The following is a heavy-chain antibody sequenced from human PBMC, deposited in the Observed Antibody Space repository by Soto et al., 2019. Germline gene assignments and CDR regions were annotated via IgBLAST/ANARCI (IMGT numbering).Heavy chain of an antibody. Sequence: PGGSLRLSCAASGFTFGSYAMIWVRLAPGKGLGWVSTISSSGDSTYYADSVKGRFTVSRDNSMNTLYMQMNSLRAEDTAVYYCANSATALSYRFAPWGQRTLVTVPS. J-gene: IGHJ5*02. D-gene: IGHD2-15*01. CDR1: GFTFGSYA. CDR2: ISSSGDST. CDR3: ANSATALSYRFAP. V-gene: IGHV3-23*01.